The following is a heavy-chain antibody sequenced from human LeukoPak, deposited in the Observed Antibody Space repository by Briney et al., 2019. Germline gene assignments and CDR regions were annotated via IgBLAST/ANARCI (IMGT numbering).Heavy chain of an antibody. V-gene: IGHV3-23*01. CDR2: ISGGGGYT. CDR1: GFTFSSYG. J-gene: IGHJ6*01. D-gene: IGHD1-26*01. Sequence: GGSLRLSCAASGFTFSSYGISWVRQAPGKGLEWVSSISGGGGYTYYADSVKGRFTISRDNSKNTLYLEINSLRAEDTAIYYCAKMKGHPLPKYYMDVWGQGTTVTVSS. CDR3: AKMKGHPLPKYYMDV.